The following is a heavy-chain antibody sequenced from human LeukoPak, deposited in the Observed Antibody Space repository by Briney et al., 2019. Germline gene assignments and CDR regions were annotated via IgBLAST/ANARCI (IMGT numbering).Heavy chain of an antibody. CDR3: ARDRPGGGELDFDY. D-gene: IGHD3-10*01. Sequence: GGSLRLSCAASGFTVSTNYMNWVRQAPGKGLEWVAVIYTGGNTYYAESVEGRFTISRHNSKNTLYLQTNSLRTDDTAVYYCARDRPGGGELDFDYWGQGTLVTVSS. V-gene: IGHV3-53*04. CDR1: GFTVSTNY. J-gene: IGHJ4*02. CDR2: IYTGGNT.